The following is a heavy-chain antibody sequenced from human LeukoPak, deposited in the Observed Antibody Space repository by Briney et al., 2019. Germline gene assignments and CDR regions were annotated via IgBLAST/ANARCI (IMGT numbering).Heavy chain of an antibody. Sequence: PGGSLRLSCAASGFTFSSYSMNWVRQAPGKGLEWVSAISGSGGSTYYADSVKGRFTISRDNSKNTLYLQMNSLRAEDTAVYYCAKASTMVRGVIITRGYFDYWGQGTLVTVSS. CDR2: ISGSGGST. J-gene: IGHJ4*02. CDR1: GFTFSSYS. D-gene: IGHD3-10*01. CDR3: AKASTMVRGVIITRGYFDY. V-gene: IGHV3-23*01.